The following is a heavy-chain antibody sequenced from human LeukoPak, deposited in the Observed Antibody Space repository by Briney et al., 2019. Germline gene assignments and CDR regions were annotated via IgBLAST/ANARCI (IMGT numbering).Heavy chain of an antibody. CDR3: AREHSGYDFPGRDYYYMDV. CDR1: GFTFSSYS. D-gene: IGHD5-12*01. V-gene: IGHV3-21*01. CDR2: ISSTSSSYR. J-gene: IGHJ6*03. Sequence: GGSLRLSCAASGFTFSSYSMNWVRQAPGKGLEWVSSISSTSSSYRYYADSVKGRFTISRDNAKNSLYLQMNSLRAEDTAVYYCAREHSGYDFPGRDYYYMDVWGKGTTVTVSS.